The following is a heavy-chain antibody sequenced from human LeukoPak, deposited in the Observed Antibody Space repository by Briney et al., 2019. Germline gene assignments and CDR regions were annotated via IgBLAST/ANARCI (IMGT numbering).Heavy chain of an antibody. CDR2: IKTKLYGGTT. CDR3: TRDHRDDWNPGYYFDY. V-gene: IGHV3-49*04. Sequence: GRPLRLSCTASGFAFGDFAMNWVRQAPGKGLEWVGFIKTKLYGGTTEYAASVKGRFTISRDDSKAIAYLQMNSLKTEDTAVYYCTRDHRDDWNPGYYFDYWGQGTLVTVSS. J-gene: IGHJ4*02. D-gene: IGHD1-1*01. CDR1: GFAFGDFA.